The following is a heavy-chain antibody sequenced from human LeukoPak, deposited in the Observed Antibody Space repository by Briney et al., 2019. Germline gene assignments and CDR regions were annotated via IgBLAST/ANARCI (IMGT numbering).Heavy chain of an antibody. J-gene: IGHJ2*01. V-gene: IGHV4-34*01. CDR2: INHSGST. CDR1: GGSFSGYY. CDR3: ARVYDYGYCDL. D-gene: IGHD2/OR15-2a*01. Sequence: PSETLSLTCAVYGGSFSGYYWSWIRQPPGKGLEWIGEINHSGSTNYNPSLKSRVTISVDTSKNQFSLKLSSVTAADTAVYYCARVYDYGYCDLWGRGTLVTVSS.